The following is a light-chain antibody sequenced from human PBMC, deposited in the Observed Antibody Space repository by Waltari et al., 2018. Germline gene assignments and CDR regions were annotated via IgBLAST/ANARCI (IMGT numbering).Light chain of an antibody. CDR1: SNDVGTYKF. Sequence: QSALTQPVSVSGSPGQSITISCTGTSNDVGTYKFVSWYQQHLGKAPKVIIFEVNERSLGVSNRFSGSKSGNTASLTISGLQPEDEADYYCCSYAGSSTWVFGGGTKLTVL. CDR2: EVN. CDR3: CSYAGSSTWV. J-gene: IGLJ3*02. V-gene: IGLV2-23*02.